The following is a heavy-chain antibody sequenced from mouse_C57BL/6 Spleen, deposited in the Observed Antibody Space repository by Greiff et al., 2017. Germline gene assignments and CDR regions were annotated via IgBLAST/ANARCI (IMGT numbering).Heavy chain of an antibody. CDR3: ARLDSNYPYAMDY. V-gene: IGHV1-69*01. CDR1: GYTFTSYW. J-gene: IGHJ4*01. D-gene: IGHD2-5*01. Sequence: VQRVESGAELVMPGASVKLSCKASGYTFTSYWMHWVKQRPGQGLEWIGEIDPSDSYTNYNQKFKGKSTLTVDKSSSTAYMQLSSLTSEDSAVYYCARLDSNYPYAMDYWGQGTSVAVSS. CDR2: IDPSDSYT.